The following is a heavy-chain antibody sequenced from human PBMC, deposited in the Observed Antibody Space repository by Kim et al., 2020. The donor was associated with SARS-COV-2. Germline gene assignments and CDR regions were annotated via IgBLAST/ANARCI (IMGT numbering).Heavy chain of an antibody. D-gene: IGHD4-17*01. V-gene: IGHV4-59*13. CDR1: GGYLSRYL. J-gene: IGHJ6*01. CDR2: IYYTGST. Sequence: SETLSLTCTVSGGYLSRYLWTWIRQPPGKGLEWIGHIYYTGSTDYSPSLRSRVTMSVDTSKNQFSLNLSSVTAADTAVYFCARNNGDYTGNRYYSDGMDV. CDR3: ARNNGDYTGNRYYSDGMDV.